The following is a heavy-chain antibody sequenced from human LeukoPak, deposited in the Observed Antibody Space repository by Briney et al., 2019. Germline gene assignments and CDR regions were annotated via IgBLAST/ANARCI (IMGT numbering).Heavy chain of an antibody. D-gene: IGHD3-10*01. V-gene: IGHV3-20*04. J-gene: IGHJ5*02. CDR3: ASLYGSGPNWFDP. CDR2: INWNGGST. CDR1: GFTFDDYG. Sequence: GGSLRLSCAASGFTFDDYGMSWVRQAPGKGLEWVSGINWNGGSTGYADSVKGRFTISRDNAKNSLYLQMNSLRAEDTAVYYCASLYGSGPNWFDPWGQGTLVTVSS.